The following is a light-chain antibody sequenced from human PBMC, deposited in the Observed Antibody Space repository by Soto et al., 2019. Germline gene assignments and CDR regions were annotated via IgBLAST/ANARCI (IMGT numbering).Light chain of an antibody. V-gene: IGLV1-40*01. CDR1: NSNIGAGYD. CDR2: NNT. Sequence: QSVLTQPPSVSGAPGQGVTISCTGSNSNIGAGYDVHWYQHFPGTAPRLLIYNNTNRPSGVPDRFSGSKSGTSASLAITGLQAEDEADYYCQSYDSNILGVIFGVGTQLTVL. J-gene: IGLJ2*01. CDR3: QSYDSNILGVI.